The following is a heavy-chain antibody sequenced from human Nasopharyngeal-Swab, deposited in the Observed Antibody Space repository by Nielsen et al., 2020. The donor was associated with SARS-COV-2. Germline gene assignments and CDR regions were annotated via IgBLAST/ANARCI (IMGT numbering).Heavy chain of an antibody. V-gene: IGHV4-59*01. CDR1: GGPISGYY. J-gene: IGHJ6*02. CDR2: IYYTGST. Sequence: SAPLSLTCTLSGGPISGYYWSWIRQPPGKGLKWFRNIYYTGSTKSNPSLKSRVTISIDTSKNQFSLKLSSVTAADTAEYYCARDRPNYGMDVWGRGTTVTVSS. CDR3: ARDRPNYGMDV.